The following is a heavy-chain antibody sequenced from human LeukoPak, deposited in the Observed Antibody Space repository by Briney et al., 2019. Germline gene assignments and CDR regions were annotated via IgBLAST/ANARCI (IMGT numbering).Heavy chain of an antibody. Sequence: GESLKISCKGSGYSFTSYWIGWVRQMPGKGLEWMGIIYPGDSDTRYSPSFQGQVTISADKSISTAYLQWSSLKASDTAMYYCARHENTQLWKYNWFDPWGQGTLVTVSS. J-gene: IGHJ5*02. CDR2: IYPGDSDT. D-gene: IGHD5-18*01. V-gene: IGHV5-51*01. CDR3: ARHENTQLWKYNWFDP. CDR1: GYSFTSYW.